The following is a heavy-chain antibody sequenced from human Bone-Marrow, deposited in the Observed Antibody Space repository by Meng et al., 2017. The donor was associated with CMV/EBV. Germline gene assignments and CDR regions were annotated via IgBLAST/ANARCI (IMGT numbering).Heavy chain of an antibody. CDR3: ARVAYSGGWYVNY. CDR1: GFTFSSYD. D-gene: IGHD6-19*01. CDR2: IGTAGDT. Sequence: GESLKISCAASGFTFSSYDMHWVRQATGKGLEWVSAIGTAGDTYYPGSVKGRFTISRENAKNSLYLQMNSLRAEDTAVYFCARVAYSGGWYVNYWGQGNLVTVAS. V-gene: IGHV3-13*01. J-gene: IGHJ4*02.